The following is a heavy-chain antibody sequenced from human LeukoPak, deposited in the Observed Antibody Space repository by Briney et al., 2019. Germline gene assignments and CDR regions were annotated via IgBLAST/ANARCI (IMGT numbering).Heavy chain of an antibody. CDR2: IDHSGST. Sequence: PSETLSLTCAVSGGSFSSYYWSWIRQSPGKGLEWIGEIDHSGSTNYNPSLKSRVTISVDTSKSQFSLQLSSVTAADTAVYYCARNFPYSKLDYWGQGTLVTVSS. J-gene: IGHJ4*02. V-gene: IGHV4-34*01. CDR3: ARNFPYSKLDY. CDR1: GGSFSSYY. D-gene: IGHD6-13*01.